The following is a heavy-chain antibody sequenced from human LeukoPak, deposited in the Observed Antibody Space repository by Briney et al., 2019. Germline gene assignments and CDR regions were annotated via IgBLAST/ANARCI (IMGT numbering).Heavy chain of an antibody. CDR2: IYYSGST. CDR1: GGSISSYY. V-gene: IGHV4-59*01. D-gene: IGHD2-21*01. CDR3: ARDYSTRYFDS. Sequence: TPSETLSLTCTVSGGSISSYYWSWIRQPPGKGLEWIGYIYYSGSTNYNPSLKSRVTISVDTSKNQFSLKLGSVTAADTAVYYCARDYSTRYFDSWGQGTLVTVSS. J-gene: IGHJ4*02.